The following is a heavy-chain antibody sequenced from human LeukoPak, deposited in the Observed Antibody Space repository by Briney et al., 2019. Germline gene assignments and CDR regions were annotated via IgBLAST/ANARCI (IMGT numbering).Heavy chain of an antibody. J-gene: IGHJ6*02. V-gene: IGHV3-7*01. CDR3: ARDLSASMVRGVIIHYYYGMDV. CDR1: GFTFSSYW. D-gene: IGHD3-10*01. Sequence: GGSLRLSCAASGFTFSSYWMSWVRQAPGKGLEWVANIKQDGSEKYYVDSVKGRFTISRDNAKDSLYLQMNSLRAEDTAVYYCARDLSASMVRGVIIHYYYGMDVWGQGTTVTVSS. CDR2: IKQDGSEK.